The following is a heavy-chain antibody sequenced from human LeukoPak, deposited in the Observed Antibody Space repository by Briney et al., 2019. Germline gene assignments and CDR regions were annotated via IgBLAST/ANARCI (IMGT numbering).Heavy chain of an antibody. Sequence: NPSETLSLTCTVSGGSISSSSYYWGWIRQPPGKGLEWIGGIYYSGSTYYNPSLKSRVTISVDTSKNQFSLKLSSVTAADTAVYYCAGLDYDILTGYPYYFDYWGQGTLVTVSS. D-gene: IGHD3-9*01. CDR3: AGLDYDILTGYPYYFDY. V-gene: IGHV4-39*01. J-gene: IGHJ4*02. CDR2: IYYSGST. CDR1: GGSISSSSYY.